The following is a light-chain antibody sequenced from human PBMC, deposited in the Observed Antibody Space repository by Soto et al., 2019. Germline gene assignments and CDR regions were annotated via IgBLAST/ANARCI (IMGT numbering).Light chain of an antibody. V-gene: IGKV1-5*01. CDR2: DAS. J-gene: IGKJ1*01. Sequence: QTTYTLSASVGDRVTITCRASQSISSWLAWYQQKPGKAPKLLIYDASSLESGVPSRFSGSGSGTEFTLTISSLQPDDFATYYCQQYNSYWTFGQGTKVDI. CDR3: QQYNSYWT. CDR1: QSISSW.